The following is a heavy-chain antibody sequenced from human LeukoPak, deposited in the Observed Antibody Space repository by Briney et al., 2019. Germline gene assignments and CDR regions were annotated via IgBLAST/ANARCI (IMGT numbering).Heavy chain of an antibody. CDR1: GYTFTGYY. J-gene: IGHJ4*02. Sequence: GASVKVSCKASGYTFTGYYMHWVRQAPGQGLEWMGWINPNSGGTNYAQKFQGRVTMTRDTSISTAYMELSRLRSDDTAVYHCAREEGYCSSSSCSAPFDYWGQGTLVTVSS. CDR2: INPNSGGT. D-gene: IGHD2-2*01. CDR3: AREEGYCSSSSCSAPFDY. V-gene: IGHV1-2*02.